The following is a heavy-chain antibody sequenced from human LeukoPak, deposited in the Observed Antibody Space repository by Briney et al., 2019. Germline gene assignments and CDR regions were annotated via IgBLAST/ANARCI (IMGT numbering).Heavy chain of an antibody. Sequence: PSETLSLTCAVSGYSISSGYYWGWIRQPPGKGLEWIGSIYHSGSTYYNPSLKSRVTISVDTSKNQFSLKLSPVTAADPAVYYCARSHHYYYYMDVWGKGTTVTVSS. J-gene: IGHJ6*03. CDR3: ARSHHYYYYMDV. CDR2: IYHSGST. CDR1: GYSISSGYY. V-gene: IGHV4-38-2*01.